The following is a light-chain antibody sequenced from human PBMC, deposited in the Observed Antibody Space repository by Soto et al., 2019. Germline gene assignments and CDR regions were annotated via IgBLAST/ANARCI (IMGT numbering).Light chain of an antibody. CDR3: QHYNNWPPWT. CDR1: QTVSSN. V-gene: IGKV3-15*01. J-gene: IGKJ1*01. Sequence: EILLTQSPGTLSLSPGERATLSCRASQTVSSNLAWYQQKPGQAPRLLIYGASTRATGIPARFSGSGSGTEFTLIISSLQSEDFAVYYCQHYNNWPPWTFGQGTKVDNK. CDR2: GAS.